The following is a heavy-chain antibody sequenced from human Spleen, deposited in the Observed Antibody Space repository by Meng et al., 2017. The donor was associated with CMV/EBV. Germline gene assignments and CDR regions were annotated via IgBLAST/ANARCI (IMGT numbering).Heavy chain of an antibody. CDR2: ISSSSSYT. CDR3: ATTTGDYSSSWIFDY. D-gene: IGHD6-6*01. V-gene: IGHV3-11*05. J-gene: IGHJ4*02. Sequence: QVQLVESGGGXVKPGGSLRLSCAASGFTFSDYYMSWIRQAPGKGLEWVSYISSSSSYTNYADSVKGRFTISRDNAKNSLYLQMNSLRAEDTAVYYCATTTGDYSSSWIFDYWGQGTLVTVSS. CDR1: GFTFSDYY.